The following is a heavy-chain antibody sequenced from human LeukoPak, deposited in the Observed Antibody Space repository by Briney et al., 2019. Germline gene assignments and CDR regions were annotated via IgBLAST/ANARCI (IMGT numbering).Heavy chain of an antibody. J-gene: IGHJ5*02. V-gene: IGHV3-7*02. CDR1: AFSFSNYW. Sequence: PGGSVRLSCVASAFSFSNYWMSWLRQAPGKGLEWVANIKQDGSEKHYVDSVKGRFTIFRDNTKNSLFLQMNTLTNEDTAVYYCARVWLGSFDPWGQGTLVTVSS. CDR2: IKQDGSEK. CDR3: ARVWLGSFDP. D-gene: IGHD2-21*01.